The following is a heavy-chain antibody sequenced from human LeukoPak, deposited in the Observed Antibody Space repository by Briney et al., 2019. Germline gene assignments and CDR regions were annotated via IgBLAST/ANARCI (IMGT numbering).Heavy chain of an antibody. J-gene: IGHJ4*02. CDR3: ARDQRVTGRPDIDY. CDR2: ISSDGSST. V-gene: IGHV3-74*03. CDR1: GFPFRNPW. Sequence: AGGPLRLPCAPPGFPFRNPWMHWAAQTPGKGLVWFSRISSDGSSTTYADSVKGRFTISRDNAKNTLYLQMNNLRAEDTAMYYCARDQRVTGRPDIDYWGQGTLVIVSS. D-gene: IGHD6-6*01.